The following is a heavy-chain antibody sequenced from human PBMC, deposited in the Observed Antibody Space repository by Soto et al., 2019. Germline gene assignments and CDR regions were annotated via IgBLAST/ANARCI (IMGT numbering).Heavy chain of an antibody. Sequence: XSVKFSCKASVYTFTAYYMYWVRQAPGQGLEWMGWINPNSGDTNYAQNFQGRVSMTRDTSIRTAYMELTRLRSDDTAVYYCAREGILDLPAATWFDPWGQGTLVTVSS. V-gene: IGHV1-2*02. J-gene: IGHJ5*02. CDR1: VYTFTAYY. CDR3: AREGILDLPAATWFDP. D-gene: IGHD2-2*01. CDR2: INPNSGDT.